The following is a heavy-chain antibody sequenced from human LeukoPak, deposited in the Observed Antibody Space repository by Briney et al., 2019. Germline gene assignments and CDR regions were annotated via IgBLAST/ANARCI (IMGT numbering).Heavy chain of an antibody. Sequence: GGSLRLSCAATGFTFNSFWMHWVRQAPGKGLVWVSDMNEYSTTIRYADSVKGRFTISRDNAKSILYLQMNNLRAEDTAMYFCARGGVNPVDHWGQGTLVTVSS. D-gene: IGHD1-14*01. V-gene: IGHV3-74*01. J-gene: IGHJ4*02. CDR3: ARGGVNPVDH. CDR1: GFTFNSFW. CDR2: MNEYSTTI.